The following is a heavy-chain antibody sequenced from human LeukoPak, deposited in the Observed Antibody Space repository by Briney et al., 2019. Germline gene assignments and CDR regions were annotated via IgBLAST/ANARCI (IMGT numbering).Heavy chain of an antibody. V-gene: IGHV4-34*01. D-gene: IGHD3-16*02. Sequence: PSETLSLTCAVYGGSFSGYYWSWIRQPPGKGLEWIGEINHSGSTNYNPSLKSRVTLSVDTPKNQFSLKLRSVTAADTAVYYCVRPSYPLLVRLGELSSWYFDLWGRGTLVTVSS. CDR3: VRPSYPLLVRLGELSSWYFDL. CDR1: GGSFSGYY. J-gene: IGHJ2*01. CDR2: INHSGST.